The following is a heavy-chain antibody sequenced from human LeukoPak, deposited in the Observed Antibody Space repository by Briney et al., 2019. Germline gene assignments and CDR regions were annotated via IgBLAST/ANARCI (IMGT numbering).Heavy chain of an antibody. D-gene: IGHD2-21*02. V-gene: IGHV1-18*01. CDR2: ISAYNGNT. Sequence: ASVKVSCKASGYTFTSYGISWVRQAPGQGLEWMGWISAYNGNTNYAQKLQGRVTMTTDTSTSTAYMELRSLRSDDTAVYYCARDVGNQYDCGGDCYSGAFDIWGQGTMVTVSS. CDR3: ARDVGNQYDCGGDCYSGAFDI. J-gene: IGHJ3*02. CDR1: GYTFTSYG.